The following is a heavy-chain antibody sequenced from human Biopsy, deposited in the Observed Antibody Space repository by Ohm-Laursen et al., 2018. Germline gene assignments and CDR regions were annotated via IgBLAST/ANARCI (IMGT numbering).Heavy chain of an antibody. CDR1: GFTFSGFS. V-gene: IGHV3-21*01. Sequence: GSLRLSCAASGFTFSGFSMNWVRQAPGKGLEWVSSISASGNHIYYTDSVEGRFTVSRDNGKNSVYLQMNSLRVEDTAVYYCARDGEAKYCKHGVCPSDFWGQGTLVTVSS. CDR2: ISASGNHI. D-gene: IGHD2-8*01. J-gene: IGHJ4*02. CDR3: ARDGEAKYCKHGVCPSDF.